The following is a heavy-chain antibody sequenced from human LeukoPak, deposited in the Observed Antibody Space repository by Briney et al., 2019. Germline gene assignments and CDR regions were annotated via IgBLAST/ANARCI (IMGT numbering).Heavy chain of an antibody. D-gene: IGHD2-2*01. CDR1: GFTFSNAW. CDR3: TTGWDCSSTSCWYYFDY. J-gene: IGHJ4*02. CDR2: IKSKTDGGTT. V-gene: IGHV3-15*01. Sequence: GGSLRLSCAASGFTFSNAWMSWVRQAPGKGLEWVGRIKSKTDGGTTDYAAPVKGRFTISRDDSKNTLYLQMNSLKTEDTAVYYCTTGWDCSSTSCWYYFDYWGQGTLVTVSS.